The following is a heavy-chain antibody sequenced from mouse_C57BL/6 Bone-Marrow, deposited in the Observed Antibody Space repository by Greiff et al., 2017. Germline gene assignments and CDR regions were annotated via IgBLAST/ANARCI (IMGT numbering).Heavy chain of an antibody. Sequence: VQLVESGPELVRPGVSVKISCKGSGYTFTDYAMHWVKQSHAKSLEWIGVISTSYGDASYNQKFKDKATMTVDKSSSTAYMELARLTSEESAVYYCERRDGCDGAMDYWGQGTSVTVSS. CDR3: ERRDGCDGAMDY. D-gene: IGHD2-2*01. CDR1: GYTFTDYA. J-gene: IGHJ4*01. V-gene: IGHV1-67*01. CDR2: ISTSYGDA.